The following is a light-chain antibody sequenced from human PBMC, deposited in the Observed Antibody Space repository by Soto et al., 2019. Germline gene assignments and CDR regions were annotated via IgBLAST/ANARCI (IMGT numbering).Light chain of an antibody. Sequence: IQLTQSPSSLSASVGDRVTITCRDSYGISSYLGWYQQKPGKALKHLIYAASTLQSGVPSRFSGSGSGTDFTLTISSLQPEDFATYYCQQLNTYPITFGQGTRLEIK. CDR1: YGISSY. V-gene: IGKV1-9*01. CDR2: AAS. J-gene: IGKJ5*01. CDR3: QQLNTYPIT.